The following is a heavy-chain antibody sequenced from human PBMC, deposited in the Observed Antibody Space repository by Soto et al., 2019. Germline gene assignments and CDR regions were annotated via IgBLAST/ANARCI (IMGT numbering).Heavy chain of an antibody. CDR1: GGSISSGGYY. CDR2: IYYSGST. Sequence: SETLSLTCTVSGGSISSGGYYWSWIRQHPVKGLEWIGYIYYSGSTYYNPSLKSRVTISVDTSKNQFSLKLSSVTAADTAVYYCARSGYSYGPNPLLYWGQGTLVTVS. CDR3: ARSGYSYGPNPLLY. V-gene: IGHV4-31*03. D-gene: IGHD5-18*01. J-gene: IGHJ4*02.